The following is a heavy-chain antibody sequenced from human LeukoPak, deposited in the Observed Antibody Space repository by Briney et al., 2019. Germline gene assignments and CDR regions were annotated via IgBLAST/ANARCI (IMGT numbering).Heavy chain of an antibody. CDR1: GYTFTSYN. Sequence: ASVEVSCKASGYTFTSYNINWVRQATGRGLEWMGWMNPNSGNTGYAQQFQGRVTMTRNTSISTAYMELSSLRSEDTAVYYCARFLSAYDAFDIWGQGTMVTVSS. D-gene: IGHD2/OR15-2a*01. CDR2: MNPNSGNT. V-gene: IGHV1-8*01. CDR3: ARFLSAYDAFDI. J-gene: IGHJ3*02.